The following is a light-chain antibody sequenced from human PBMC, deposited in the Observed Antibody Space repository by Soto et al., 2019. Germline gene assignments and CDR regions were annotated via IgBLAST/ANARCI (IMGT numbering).Light chain of an antibody. Sequence: QSALTQPPSASGSPGQSVTISCTGTSSDVGGYNYVSWYQQHPGKAPKLMIYEVSKRPSGVPDRFSGSKSGNTASLTFYGLQAEEEADYYGSSNACSNIPFGTGTKVTVL. CDR1: SSDVGGYNY. CDR2: EVS. V-gene: IGLV2-8*01. J-gene: IGLJ1*01. CDR3: SSNACSNIP.